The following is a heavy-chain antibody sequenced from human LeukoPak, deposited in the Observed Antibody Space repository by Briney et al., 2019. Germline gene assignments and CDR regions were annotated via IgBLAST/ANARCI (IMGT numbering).Heavy chain of an antibody. D-gene: IGHD2-2*02. CDR3: ARGPQGYCSSTSCYNRNWFDP. CDR1: GGSISSGGYY. J-gene: IGHJ5*02. CDR2: IYYSGST. Sequence: PSETLSLTCTVSGGSISSGGYYWSWIRRHPGKGLEWIGYIYYSGSTYYNPSLKSRVTISVDTSKNQFSLKLSSVTAADTAVYYCARGPQGYCSSTSCYNRNWFDPWGQGTLVTVSS. V-gene: IGHV4-31*03.